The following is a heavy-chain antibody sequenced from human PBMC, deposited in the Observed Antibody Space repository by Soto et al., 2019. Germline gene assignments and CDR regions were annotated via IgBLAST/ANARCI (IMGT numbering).Heavy chain of an antibody. CDR1: GYTFISHS. CDR2: ISAYNGNT. CDR3: ARGAFCGGAPGCRDMDV. J-gene: IGHJ6*02. V-gene: IGHV1-18*01. Sequence: QIQLVQSGGEVKKPGASVKVSCRSSGYTFISHSITWVRQAPGQGLEWMGRISAYNGNTNYAQKLQGRVTMTTDTSTNTAYMELRSLRSDDTAVYYCARGAFCGGAPGCRDMDVWVQGTTVTVSS. D-gene: IGHD2-21*01.